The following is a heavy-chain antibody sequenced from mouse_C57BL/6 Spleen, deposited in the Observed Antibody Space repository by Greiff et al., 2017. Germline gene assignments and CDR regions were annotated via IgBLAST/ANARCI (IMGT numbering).Heavy chain of an antibody. CDR3: ASPSRDYDGFAY. Sequence: QVQLQQSGAELMKPGASVKLSCKATGYTFTGYWIEWVKQRPGHGLEWIGELLPGSGSTNYNEKFKGKATFTADTSSNTAYMQLNSLTTEDSAIYYCASPSRDYDGFAYWGQGTLVTVSA. D-gene: IGHD2-4*01. V-gene: IGHV1-9*01. CDR1: GYTFTGYW. J-gene: IGHJ3*01. CDR2: LLPGSGST.